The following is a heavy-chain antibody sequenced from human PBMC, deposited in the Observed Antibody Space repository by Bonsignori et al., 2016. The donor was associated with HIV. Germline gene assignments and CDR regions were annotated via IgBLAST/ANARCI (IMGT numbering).Heavy chain of an antibody. J-gene: IGHJ1*01. Sequence: VRQAPGKGLEWVSSISSSSSYIYYADSVKGRFTISRDNAKNSLYLQMNSLRAEDTAVYYCARDYTEYFQHWGQGTLVTSPQ. V-gene: IGHV3-21*01. CDR3: ARDYTEYFQH. D-gene: IGHD3-10*01. CDR2: ISSSSSYI.